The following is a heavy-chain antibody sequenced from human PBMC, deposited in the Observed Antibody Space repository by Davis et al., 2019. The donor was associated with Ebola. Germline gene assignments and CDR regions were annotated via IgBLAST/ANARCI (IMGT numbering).Heavy chain of an antibody. CDR3: ARDIVLVPAASGAEGGY. D-gene: IGHD2-2*01. Sequence: GESLKISCTASGFTFSSYAMNWVRQAPGKGLEWVSVLSGSGDSTYYADSVKGRFTISRDNSKNTLYLQMNSLRSEDTAVYYCARDIVLVPAASGAEGGYWGQGTLVTVSS. V-gene: IGHV3-23*01. CDR1: GFTFSSYA. CDR2: LSGSGDST. J-gene: IGHJ4*02.